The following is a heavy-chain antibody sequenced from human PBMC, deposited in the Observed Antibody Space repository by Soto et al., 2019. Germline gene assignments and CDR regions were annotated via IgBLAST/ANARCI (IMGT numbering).Heavy chain of an antibody. V-gene: IGHV1-8*01. CDR3: ARVSGGRLQNYYYYMDV. Sequence: GASVKVSCKASGYTFTSYDINWVRQATGQGLEWMGWMNPNSGNTGYAQKFQGRVTMTRNTSISTAYMELSSLRSEDTAVYYCARVSGGRLQNYYYYMDVWGEGTTVTVSS. D-gene: IGHD3-10*01. J-gene: IGHJ6*03. CDR2: MNPNSGNT. CDR1: GYTFTSYD.